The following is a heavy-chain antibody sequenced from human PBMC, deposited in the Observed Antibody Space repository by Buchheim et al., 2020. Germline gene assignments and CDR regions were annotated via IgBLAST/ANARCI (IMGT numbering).Heavy chain of an antibody. CDR1: GFTFSSYG. Sequence: QVQLVESGGGVVQPGRSLRLSCAASGFTFSSYGMHWVRQAPGKGLEWVAVISYDGSNKYYADSVKGRFTISRDNSKNTLYLQMNSLRAEDTAVYYCARPPYYDFWSGYYKGPRDFDYWSQGTL. D-gene: IGHD3-3*01. CDR3: ARPPYYDFWSGYYKGPRDFDY. CDR2: ISYDGSNK. J-gene: IGHJ4*02. V-gene: IGHV3-30*03.